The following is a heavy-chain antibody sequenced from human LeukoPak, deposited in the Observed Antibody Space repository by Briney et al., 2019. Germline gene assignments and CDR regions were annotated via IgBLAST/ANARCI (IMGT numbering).Heavy chain of an antibody. V-gene: IGHV4-34*01. CDR1: GGSFSGYY. D-gene: IGHD2-15*01. J-gene: IGHJ4*02. Sequence: PSETLSLTCAVYGGSFSGYYWSWIRQPPGKGLEWIGEINHSGSTNYNPSLKSRVTISVDTSKNQFSLKLSSVTAADTAVYYCARRRYCSGGSCYRPLDYWGQGTLVTVPS. CDR2: INHSGST. CDR3: ARRRYCSGGSCYRPLDY.